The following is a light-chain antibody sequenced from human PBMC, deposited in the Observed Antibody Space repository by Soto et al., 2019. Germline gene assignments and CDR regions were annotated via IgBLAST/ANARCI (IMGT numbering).Light chain of an antibody. V-gene: IGKV1-39*01. CDR2: SAS. CDR3: QQSFNTLT. J-gene: IGKJ4*01. CDR1: HDISTY. Sequence: DIQMTQSPSSLSAAVGDRVTITCRASHDISTYLCWYQQRPGKAPKLLMYSASILQSGVPPRFSGSGSGTDFTLTISSLQPEDIATSYCQQSFNTLTFGGGTKVEIK.